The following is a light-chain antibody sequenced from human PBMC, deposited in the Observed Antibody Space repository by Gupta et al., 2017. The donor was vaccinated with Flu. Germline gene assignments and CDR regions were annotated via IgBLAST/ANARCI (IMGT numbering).Light chain of an antibody. Sequence: EIVMTQSPATLSVSPGERATLSCRASQSVSSNLAWYQQKPGQAPRLLIYDASTRATGIPARFSCSGFGTQFTLTSSSRQSEDFAVYFGLHGNNLNTFGQGTKMDIK. V-gene: IGKV3-15*01. CDR3: LHGNNLNT. J-gene: IGKJ2*01. CDR2: DAS. CDR1: QSVSSN.